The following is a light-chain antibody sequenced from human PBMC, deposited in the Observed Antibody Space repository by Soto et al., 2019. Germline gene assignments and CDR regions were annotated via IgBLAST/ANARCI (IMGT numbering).Light chain of an antibody. Sequence: DIHLTQSPASLSASIGDRVTITCWAGQTIGSHLNLYQQKPGKAPKLLIYKASTLKSGVPSRFSGSGSGTEFTLTISSLQPDDFATYYCQHYNSYSEAFGQGTKWIS. J-gene: IGKJ1*01. CDR2: KAS. CDR1: QTIGSH. V-gene: IGKV1-5*03. CDR3: QHYNSYSEA.